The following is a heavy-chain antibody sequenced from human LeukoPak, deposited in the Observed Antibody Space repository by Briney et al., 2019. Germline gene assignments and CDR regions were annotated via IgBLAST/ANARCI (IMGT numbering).Heavy chain of an antibody. CDR1: GYSISSGYY. CDR2: IDHSGST. J-gene: IGHJ5*02. Sequence: SETLSLTCTVSGYSISSGYYWGWIRQPPGKGLEWTGSIDHSGSTYYNPSLKSRVIISVDTPKKQFSLKLSSVTAADTAVYYCARNHYYGSGSYYDPQNWFDPWGQGTLVIVSS. V-gene: IGHV4-38-2*02. CDR3: ARNHYYGSGSYYDPQNWFDP. D-gene: IGHD3-10*01.